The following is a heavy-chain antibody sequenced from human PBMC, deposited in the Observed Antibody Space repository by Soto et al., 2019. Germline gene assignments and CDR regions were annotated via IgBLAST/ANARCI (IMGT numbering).Heavy chain of an antibody. J-gene: IGHJ5*02. CDR2: ISYDGSNK. CDR1: GFTFSSYG. V-gene: IGHV3-30*18. Sequence: GGSLRLSCAASGFTFSSYGMHWVRQAPGKGLEWVAVISYDGSNKYYADSVKGRFTISRDNSKNTLYLQMNSLRAEDTAVYYCAKGDWFDPWGQGTLVTVSS. CDR3: AKGDWFDP.